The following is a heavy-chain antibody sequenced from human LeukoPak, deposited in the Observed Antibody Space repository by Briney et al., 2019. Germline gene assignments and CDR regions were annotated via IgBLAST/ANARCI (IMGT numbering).Heavy chain of an antibody. D-gene: IGHD2-2*01. J-gene: IGHJ5*02. CDR1: GYSFTTYW. CDR2: IYPADSTA. CDR3: ARPAGNCNSASCYPWFDP. V-gene: IGHV5-51*01. Sequence: GESLKISCKASGYSFTTYWIGWVRQVPGKGLEWVGIIYPADSTAKYSPSFQGQVTISADKSISTAYLQWSSLKASDTAMYYCARPAGNCNSASCYPWFDPWGQGTLVTVSS.